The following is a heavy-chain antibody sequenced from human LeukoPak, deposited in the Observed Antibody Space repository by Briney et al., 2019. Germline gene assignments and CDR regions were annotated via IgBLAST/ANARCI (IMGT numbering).Heavy chain of an antibody. D-gene: IGHD6-19*01. Sequence: GGSLRLSCAASGFTFSSYSMNWVRQAPGKGLEWVSSISSSSSYIYYADSVKGRFTISRDNAKNSLYLQMNSLRAEDTAVYYCAREGEWLVQPDYWGQGTLVTVSS. CDR2: ISSSSSYI. V-gene: IGHV3-21*01. CDR3: AREGEWLVQPDY. J-gene: IGHJ4*02. CDR1: GFTFSSYS.